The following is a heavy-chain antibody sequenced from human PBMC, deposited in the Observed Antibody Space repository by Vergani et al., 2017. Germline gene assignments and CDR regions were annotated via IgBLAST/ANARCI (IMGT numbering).Heavy chain of an antibody. CDR3: ARRYCSSTSCYLGEVDAFDI. CDR1: GGSISSYY. V-gene: IGHV4-59*01. CDR2: IYYSGST. J-gene: IGHJ3*02. Sequence: QVQLQESGPGLVKPSETLSLTCTVSGGSISSYYWSWIRQPPGKGLEWIGYIYYSGSTNSNPSLKSRVTISVDTSKNQFSLKLSSVNAADTAVYYCARRYCSSTSCYLGEVDAFDIWGQGTMVTVSS. D-gene: IGHD2-2*01.